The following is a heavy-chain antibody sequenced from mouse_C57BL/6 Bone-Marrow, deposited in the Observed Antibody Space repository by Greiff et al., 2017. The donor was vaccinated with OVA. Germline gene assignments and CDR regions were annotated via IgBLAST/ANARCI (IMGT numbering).Heavy chain of an antibody. V-gene: IGHV1-64*01. D-gene: IGHD1-1*01. J-gene: IGHJ2*01. CDR2: IHPNSGST. CDR3: ARSTRGLSYYFDD. CDR1: GYTFTSYW. Sequence: VQLQQPGAELVKPGASVKLSCKASGYTFTSYWMHWVKQRPGQGLEWIGMIHPNSGSTNYNEKFKSKATLTVDKSSSTAYMQLSSLTSEDSAVYYCARSTRGLSYYFDDWGQGTTLTVSS.